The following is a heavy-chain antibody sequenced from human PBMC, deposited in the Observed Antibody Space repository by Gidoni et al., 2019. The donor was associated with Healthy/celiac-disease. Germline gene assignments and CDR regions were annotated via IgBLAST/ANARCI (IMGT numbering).Heavy chain of an antibody. J-gene: IGHJ4*02. CDR1: GGSFSGYY. CDR3: ASLGVYYYDSSGAGGPPHRDY. Sequence: QVQLQQWGAGLLKPSETLSLTCAVYGGSFSGYYWSWIGQPPGKGLEWIGEINHSGSTNYNPSLKSRVTISVDTSKNQFSLKLSSVTAADTAVYYCASLGVYYYDSSGAGGPPHRDYWGQGTLVTVSS. CDR2: INHSGST. V-gene: IGHV4-34*01. D-gene: IGHD3-22*01.